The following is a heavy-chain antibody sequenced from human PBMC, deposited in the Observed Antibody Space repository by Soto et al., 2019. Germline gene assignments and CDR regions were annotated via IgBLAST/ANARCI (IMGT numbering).Heavy chain of an antibody. V-gene: IGHV1-46*01. Sequence: QVQLVQSGAEVKKPGASVKVSCKASGYTFTNYYIHWVRQAPGQGLEWMGIINPTSGSTNYAQKFQGRVTLTYATSTATVYMEMSGLRSEDTAVLYCARDAAAGDHWGQGTLVTVSS. J-gene: IGHJ4*02. CDR2: INPTSGST. D-gene: IGHD6-13*01. CDR1: GYTFTNYY. CDR3: ARDAAAGDH.